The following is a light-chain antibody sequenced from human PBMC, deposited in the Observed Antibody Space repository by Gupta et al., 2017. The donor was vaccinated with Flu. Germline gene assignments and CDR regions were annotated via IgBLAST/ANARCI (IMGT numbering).Light chain of an antibody. CDR3: QQRSDLPMYT. J-gene: IGKJ2*01. Sequence: EVVLTQSPVTLSLSPGERAVLSCRASQSVRPSLAWYQQKPGQAPRLLMYDASRRAAGIPARFSGSGSGTDFTLTISTLEPEDFAVYYCQQRSDLPMYTFGQGTKLEIK. CDR2: DAS. CDR1: QSVRPS. V-gene: IGKV3-11*01.